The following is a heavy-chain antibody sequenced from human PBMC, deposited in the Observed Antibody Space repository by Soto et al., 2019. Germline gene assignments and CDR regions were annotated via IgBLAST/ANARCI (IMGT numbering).Heavy chain of an antibody. Sequence: QVQLVQSGAEVKKPGSSVTVSCKASGVPFSNYTITWVRQAPGQGLEWMGRIIPILGIANYEQKFQGRVTITADKSTSTAYMELSSLRSEDTAVYFCARRYSSGPWGRGGFAYWGQGTLVTVSS. CDR3: ARRYSSGPWGRGGFAY. D-gene: IGHD5-18*01. J-gene: IGHJ4*02. V-gene: IGHV1-69*02. CDR1: GVPFSNYT. CDR2: IIPILGIA.